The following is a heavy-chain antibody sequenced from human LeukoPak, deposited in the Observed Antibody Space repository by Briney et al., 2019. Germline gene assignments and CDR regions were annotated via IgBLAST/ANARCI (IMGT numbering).Heavy chain of an antibody. CDR1: GFTFSSYA. CDR3: ARHRGGYDDRIDY. D-gene: IGHD5-12*01. V-gene: IGHV4-39*01. Sequence: GSLRLSCAASGFTFSSYAMNWVRQPPGKGLEWIGSIHYIGNTYYNPSLKSRVTISVDTSKNHFSLKLSSVTAADTALYYCARHRGGYDDRIDYWGQGTLVTVSS. J-gene: IGHJ4*02. CDR2: IHYIGNT.